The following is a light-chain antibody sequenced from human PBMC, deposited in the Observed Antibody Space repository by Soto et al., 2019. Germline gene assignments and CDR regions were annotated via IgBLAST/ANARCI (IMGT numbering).Light chain of an antibody. CDR1: QSLLSSDGNTY. CDR2: KVS. CDR3: MQGTHWPPTT. Sequence: DVVLTQSPLSLPVTLGQPASISCRSSQSLLSSDGNTYLNWFQQRPGQSPRRLIYKVSNRDSGVPDRFSGSGSGTDFTLKISRVEADDVGFYYCMQGTHWPPTTFGQWTKVEVK. J-gene: IGKJ1*01. V-gene: IGKV2-30*01.